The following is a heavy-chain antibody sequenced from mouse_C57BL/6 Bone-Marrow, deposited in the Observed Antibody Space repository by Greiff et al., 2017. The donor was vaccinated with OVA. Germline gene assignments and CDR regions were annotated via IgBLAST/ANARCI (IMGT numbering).Heavy chain of an antibody. CDR2: ISSGSSTI. D-gene: IGHD2-12*01. CDR3: AREFLTLGGYFDV. CDR1: GFTFSDYG. Sequence: EVKLMESGGGLVKPGGSLKLSCVASGFTFSDYGMHWVRQAPEKGLEWVAYISSGSSTIYYADTVKGRFTISRDNAKNTLFLQMTSLRSEDTAMYYCAREFLTLGGYFDVWGTGTTVTVSS. V-gene: IGHV5-17*01. J-gene: IGHJ1*03.